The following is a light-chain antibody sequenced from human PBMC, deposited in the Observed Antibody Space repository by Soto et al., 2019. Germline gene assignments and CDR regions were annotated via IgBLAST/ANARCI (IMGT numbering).Light chain of an antibody. CDR3: QQRSDWRIT. CDR2: DTS. Sequence: EIVLTQSPATLSLSPGEGATVSCRASQSVSSSLAWYQQKHGQAPRLLISDTSNRATGIPARFSGSGSGTDFTLTISSLEPEDFAVYYCQQRSDWRITFGQGTRLEIK. V-gene: IGKV3-11*01. CDR1: QSVSSS. J-gene: IGKJ5*01.